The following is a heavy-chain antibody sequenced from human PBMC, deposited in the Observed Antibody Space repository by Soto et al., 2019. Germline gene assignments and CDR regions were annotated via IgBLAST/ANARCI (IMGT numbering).Heavy chain of an antibody. CDR3: ARAHALRYFGWLLSWFDP. D-gene: IGHD3-9*01. J-gene: IGHJ5*02. CDR1: GGSISSGGYY. Sequence: SETLSLTCTVSGGSISSGGYYWSWIRQHPGKGLEWIGYIYYSGSTYYNPSLKSRVTISVDTSKNQFSLKLSSVTAADTAVYYCARAHALRYFGWLLSWFDPWGQGTLVTVSS. V-gene: IGHV4-31*03. CDR2: IYYSGST.